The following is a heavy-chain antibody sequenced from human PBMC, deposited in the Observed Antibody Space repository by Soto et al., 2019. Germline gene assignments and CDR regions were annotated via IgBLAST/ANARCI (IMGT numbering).Heavy chain of an antibody. J-gene: IGHJ4*02. CDR1: GYTFTDYD. CDR3: STWGRNGWYTGFF. V-gene: IGHV1-8*02. Sequence: QVQLVQSGAEVRKPGASVKVSCKTSGYTFTDYDINWVRQAPGQGLEWVERMNPNSGRTDYAQKLEGRVTMTRDISISTAYMELSSLGYDDTAVYFCSTWGRNGWYTGFFWGQGTLVTVSS. D-gene: IGHD6-19*01. CDR2: MNPNSGRT.